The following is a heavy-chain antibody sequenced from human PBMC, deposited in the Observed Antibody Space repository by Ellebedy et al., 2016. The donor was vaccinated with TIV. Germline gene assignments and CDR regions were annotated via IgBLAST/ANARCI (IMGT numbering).Heavy chain of an antibody. V-gene: IGHV3-53*01. D-gene: IGHD6-19*01. Sequence: GESLKISCAASGFNLRNNYMSWVRQAPGKGLEWVAIVYSAGITYHADSVEGRFTVSRDTSKNTRYLEMNSLRVEDTAVYYCARGGVAVAGSFFDSWGQGTVVTVSS. J-gene: IGHJ4*02. CDR3: ARGGVAVAGSFFDS. CDR2: VYSAGIT. CDR1: GFNLRNNY.